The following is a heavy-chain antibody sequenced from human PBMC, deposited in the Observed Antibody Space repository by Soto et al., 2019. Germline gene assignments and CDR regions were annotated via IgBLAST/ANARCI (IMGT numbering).Heavy chain of an antibody. V-gene: IGHV3-74*01. J-gene: IGHJ4*02. CDR2: VDADGSGT. Sequence: EVQLVESGGGLVQPWGSLRLSCAASGFSFSSYGMHWVRQAPGTGLVWVSRVDADGSGTTYAGSVKGRFSISRDNAKNTVSLQMNNLRAEDTAVYYCAGASGWKFDYWGLGVLVTVSS. CDR3: AGASGWKFDY. D-gene: IGHD1-1*01. CDR1: GFSFSSYG.